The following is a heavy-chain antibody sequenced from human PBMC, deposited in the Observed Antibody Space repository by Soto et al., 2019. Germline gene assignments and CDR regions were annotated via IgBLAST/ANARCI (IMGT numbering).Heavy chain of an antibody. D-gene: IGHD2-2*01. CDR2: IYYSGST. CDR1: GGSISSGDYY. J-gene: IGHJ6*02. V-gene: IGHV4-30-4*01. CDR3: ASEGRPAAFPYYYYGMDV. Sequence: PSETLSLTCTVSGGSISSGDYYWSWIRQPPGKGLEWIGYIYYSGSTYYNPSLKSRVTISVDTSKNQLSLKLSSVTAADTAVYYCASEGRPAAFPYYYYGMDVWGQGTTVTVSS.